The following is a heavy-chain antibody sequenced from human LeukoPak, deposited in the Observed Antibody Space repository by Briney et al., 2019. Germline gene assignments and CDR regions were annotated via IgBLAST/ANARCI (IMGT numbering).Heavy chain of an antibody. Sequence: PSETLSLTCAVYGGSFSGYYWSWIRQPPGKGLEWIGEINHSGSTNYNPSLKSRVTISVDTSKNQFSLKLSSVTAADTAVYYCARHGRWLQWFGYWGQGTLVTVSS. D-gene: IGHD5-24*01. CDR2: INHSGST. CDR3: ARHGRWLQWFGY. CDR1: GGSFSGYY. V-gene: IGHV4-34*01. J-gene: IGHJ4*02.